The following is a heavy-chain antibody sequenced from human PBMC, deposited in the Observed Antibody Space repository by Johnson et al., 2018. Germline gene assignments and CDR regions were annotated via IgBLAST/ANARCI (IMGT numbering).Heavy chain of an antibody. D-gene: IGHD1-26*01. Sequence: VQLVESGGGVVRPGGSLRLSCAASGFTFDDYGMSWVRQAPGKGLEWVSGINWNGGSTGYADSVKGRFTISRDNAKNSLYLQMNSLGAEDPALYHCAGSRGGYSESKGYFVLWGRGTLVTVSS. CDR1: GFTFDDYG. CDR2: INWNGGST. V-gene: IGHV3-20*01. J-gene: IGHJ2*01. CDR3: AGSRGGYSESKGYFVL.